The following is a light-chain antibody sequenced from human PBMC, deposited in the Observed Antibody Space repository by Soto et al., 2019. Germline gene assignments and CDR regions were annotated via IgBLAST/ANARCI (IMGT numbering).Light chain of an antibody. CDR2: AAS. Sequence: DIQMTQSPSSLSASVGDRVTITCRASQSISSYLNWYQQKPGKAPKLLIYAASSLQSGVPSRFSCSGSGTDFTLTISSLQPEDFATYYCQQSYSTLRTLGQGTKVDNK. V-gene: IGKV1-39*01. CDR3: QQSYSTLRT. CDR1: QSISSY. J-gene: IGKJ1*01.